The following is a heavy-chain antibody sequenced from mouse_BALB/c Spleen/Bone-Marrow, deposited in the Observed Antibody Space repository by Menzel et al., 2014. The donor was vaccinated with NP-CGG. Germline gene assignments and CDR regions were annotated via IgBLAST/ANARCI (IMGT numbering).Heavy chain of an antibody. V-gene: IGHV5-17*02. CDR2: ISSGSSII. CDR1: GFTFSYFG. Sequence: EVKLVESGGGLVQPGGSRKLSCAASGFTFSYFGMHWVRQAPERGLEGVAYISSGSSIIYYADTVKGRFTISRDNPKNTLFLQMTSLRSEDTAMYYCARERTGFDYWGRGTTLTVSS. CDR3: ARERTGFDY. D-gene: IGHD4-1*01. J-gene: IGHJ2*01.